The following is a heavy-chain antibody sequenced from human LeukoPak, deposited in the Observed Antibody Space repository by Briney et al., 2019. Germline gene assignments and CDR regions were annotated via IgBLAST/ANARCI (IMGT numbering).Heavy chain of an antibody. CDR1: GFTVSSNY. V-gene: IGHV3-66*01. D-gene: IGHD2-15*01. Sequence: GGSLRLSCAASGFTVSSNYMSWVRQAPGKGLEWVSVIYSGGNTYYADSVKGRFTISRDNSKNTLYLQMSSLRAEDTAVYYCARGLSVAARFDYWGQGTLVTASS. CDR3: ARGLSVAARFDY. J-gene: IGHJ4*02. CDR2: IYSGGNT.